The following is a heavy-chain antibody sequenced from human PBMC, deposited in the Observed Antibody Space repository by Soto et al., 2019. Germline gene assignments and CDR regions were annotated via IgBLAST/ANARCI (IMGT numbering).Heavy chain of an antibody. Sequence: SETLSLTCAVSGGSISSGGYSWSWIRQPPGKGLEWIGYIYHSGSTYYNPSLKSRVTISVDRSKNQFSLKLSSVTAADTAVYYCARGVLYHDYMGEFDYWGQGTLVTVSS. CDR1: GGSISSGGYS. V-gene: IGHV4-30-2*01. J-gene: IGHJ4*02. CDR3: ARGVLYHDYMGEFDY. D-gene: IGHD4-4*01. CDR2: IYHSGST.